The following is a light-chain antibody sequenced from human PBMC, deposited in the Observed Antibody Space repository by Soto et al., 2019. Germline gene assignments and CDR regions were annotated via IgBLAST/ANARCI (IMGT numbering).Light chain of an antibody. J-gene: IGKJ5*01. V-gene: IGKV3-20*01. CDR1: QTVSRSA. CDR3: QQYGSSPIT. CDR2: GAS. Sequence: EIVLTQSPGTLSLSPGERATLSCRASQTVSRSALAWYQQKPGQAPRLLIYGASNRATGIPDRFSGSGSGTDFTLTISRLEPEDFEVYYCQQYGSSPITFGQGTRLEIK.